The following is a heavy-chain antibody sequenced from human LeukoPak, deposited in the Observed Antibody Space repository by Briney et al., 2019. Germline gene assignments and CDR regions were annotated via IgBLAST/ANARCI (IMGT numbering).Heavy chain of an antibody. V-gene: IGHV3-23*01. CDR2: ISGSGGST. CDR3: AKLWFGELEPDWGS. Sequence: PGGSLRLSYAASGYTLSSYAMSWVRQAPGRGLECVSAISGSGGSTYYADSVKGRFTISRDNYKNTLYLQMNSLRAEDTAVYYCAKLWFGELEPDWGSWGQGTLVTVSS. CDR1: GYTLSSYA. D-gene: IGHD3-10*01. J-gene: IGHJ4*02.